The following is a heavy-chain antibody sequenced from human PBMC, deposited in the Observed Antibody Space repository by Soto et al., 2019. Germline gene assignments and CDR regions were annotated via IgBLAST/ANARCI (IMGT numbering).Heavy chain of an antibody. CDR2: INPSCGRT. D-gene: IGHD3-3*01. J-gene: IGHJ3*02. CDR3: ARFFGQLDAFDI. Sequence: ASVKVSCKAPGGTFSSYAISWVRQAPGQGLEWMGGINPSCGRTNYAQKFQGRVTMTRDTSTSTVYMELSSLRSEDTAVYYCARFFGQLDAFDIWGQGTMVTVSS. CDR1: GGTFSSYA. V-gene: IGHV1-46*03.